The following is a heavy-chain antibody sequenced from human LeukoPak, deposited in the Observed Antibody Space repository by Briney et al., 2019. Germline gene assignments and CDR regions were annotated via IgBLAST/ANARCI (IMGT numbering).Heavy chain of an antibody. V-gene: IGHV4-61*02. J-gene: IGHJ6*03. CDR1: GGSISSGSYY. CDR2: IYTSGST. D-gene: IGHD3-3*01. Sequence: SETLSLTCTVSGGSISSGSYYWSWIRQPAGKGLEWIGRIYTSGSTNYNPSLKSRVTISVDTSKNQFSLKLSSVTAADTAVYYCARDGTFFGGVYYMDVWGKGTTVTVSS. CDR3: ARDGTFFGGVYYMDV.